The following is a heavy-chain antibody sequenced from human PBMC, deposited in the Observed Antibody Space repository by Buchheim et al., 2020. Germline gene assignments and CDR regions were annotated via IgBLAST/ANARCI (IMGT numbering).Heavy chain of an antibody. CDR3: ARDRAERDPSRIAAAGTGASGRYYYYYMDV. CDR2: IKQDGSEK. CDR1: GFTFSSYW. J-gene: IGHJ6*03. V-gene: IGHV3-7*01. D-gene: IGHD6-13*01. Sequence: EVQLVESGGGLVQPGGSLRLSCAASGFTFSSYWMSWVRQAPGKGLEWVANIKQDGSEKYYVDSVKGRFTISRDNAKNSLYLQMNSLRAEDTAVYYCARDRAERDPSRIAAAGTGASGRYYYYYMDVWGKGTT.